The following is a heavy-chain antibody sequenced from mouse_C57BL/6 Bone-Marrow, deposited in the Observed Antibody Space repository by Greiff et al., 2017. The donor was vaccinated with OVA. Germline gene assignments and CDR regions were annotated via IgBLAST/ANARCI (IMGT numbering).Heavy chain of an antibody. CDR3: ARQRYPGYFDY. CDR1: GFTFSSYG. J-gene: IGHJ2*01. D-gene: IGHD2-14*01. CDR2: ISSGGSYT. Sequence: VQLQQSGGDLVKPGGSLKLSCAASGFTFSSYGMSWVRQTPDKRLEWVATISSGGSYTYYPDSVKGRFTISRDNAKNTLYLQMSSLKSEDTDMYYCARQRYPGYFDYWGQGTTLTVSS. V-gene: IGHV5-6*01.